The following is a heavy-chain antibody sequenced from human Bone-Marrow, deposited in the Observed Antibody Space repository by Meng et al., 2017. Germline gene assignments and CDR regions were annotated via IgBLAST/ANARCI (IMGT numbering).Heavy chain of an antibody. Sequence: ESLKISCAASGFTFSSYALSWVRQAPGKGLEWVSTISGSGDSTYYADSVKGRFTISKDNSKNTLYLQMNSLRAEDTAIYYCAKAIVIGELFRAPYYFDYWGQGTLVTVSS. V-gene: IGHV3-23*01. CDR3: AKAIVIGELFRAPYYFDY. CDR2: ISGSGDST. CDR1: GFTFSSYA. J-gene: IGHJ4*02. D-gene: IGHD3-10*01.